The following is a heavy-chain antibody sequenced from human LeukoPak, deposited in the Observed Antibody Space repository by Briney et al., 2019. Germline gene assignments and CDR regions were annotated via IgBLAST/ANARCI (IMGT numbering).Heavy chain of an antibody. V-gene: IGHV4-59*01. CDR2: IYYSGTT. CDR1: GVSIITYY. J-gene: IGHJ3*02. Sequence: SETLSLTCTVSGVSIITYYWSWSRQPPGHGLEWTGHIYYSGTTNYNPSLKSRVSISVDTSKNQFSLNLRSVTAADTAVFYCARISYRAFDIWGQGTMVTVSS. D-gene: IGHD1-26*01. CDR3: ARISYRAFDI.